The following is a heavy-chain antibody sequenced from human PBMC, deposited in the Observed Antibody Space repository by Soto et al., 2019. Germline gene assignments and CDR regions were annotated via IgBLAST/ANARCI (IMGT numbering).Heavy chain of an antibody. D-gene: IGHD2-15*01. CDR3: ARGGARAVAATFDY. Sequence: SETLSLTCTVSGGSISGYYWSWIRQTAGKGLEWIGRIYTSENIDYSPSLKSRVTMSVDTSKNQFSLNLTSVTAADTAVYYCARGGARAVAATFDYWGQGSPVTVSS. CDR2: IYTSENI. CDR1: GGSISGYY. J-gene: IGHJ4*02. V-gene: IGHV4-4*07.